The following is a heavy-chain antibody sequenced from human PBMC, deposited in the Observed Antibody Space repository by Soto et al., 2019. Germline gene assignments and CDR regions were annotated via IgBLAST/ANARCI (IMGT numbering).Heavy chain of an antibody. CDR3: ARRASYGGDYYYGMDV. Sequence: ASVKVSCKASGGTFSSYAISWVRQAPGQGLEWMGGIIPIFGTANYAQKFQGRVTITADESTSTAYMELSSLRSEDTAVYYCARRASYGGDYYYGMDVWGQGTTVTVSS. D-gene: IGHD4-17*01. CDR2: IIPIFGTA. J-gene: IGHJ6*02. V-gene: IGHV1-69*13. CDR1: GGTFSSYA.